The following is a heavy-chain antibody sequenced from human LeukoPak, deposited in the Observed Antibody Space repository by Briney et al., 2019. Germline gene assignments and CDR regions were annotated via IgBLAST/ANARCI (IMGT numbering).Heavy chain of an antibody. V-gene: IGHV1-69*04. CDR2: IIPILGIA. D-gene: IGHD3-22*01. J-gene: IGHJ4*02. Sequence: SVKVSCKASGDTFSNYAISWVRQAPGQGLEWMGRIIPILGIANYAQKFQGRVTITADKSTSTAYMELSSLRSEDTAVYYCARAGDSSGYSDYWGQGTLVTVSS. CDR1: GDTFSNYA. CDR3: ARAGDSSGYSDY.